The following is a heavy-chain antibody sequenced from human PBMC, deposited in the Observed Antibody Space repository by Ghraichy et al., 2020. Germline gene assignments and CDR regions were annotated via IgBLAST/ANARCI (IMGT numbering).Heavy chain of an antibody. CDR1: GDSVGSSASH. J-gene: IGHJ5*01. CDR3: ARDRHSERSGRFDS. Sequence: SETLSLTCSVFGDSVGSSASHWVWIRQTPGEGLEWIGSIYYNGNTYYNPSLKSRVTISIDTSKNHFSLNLRSVTAADTAVYYCARDRHSERSGRFDSWGQGTLVTVSS. D-gene: IGHD1-26*01. V-gene: IGHV4-39*07. CDR2: IYYNGNT.